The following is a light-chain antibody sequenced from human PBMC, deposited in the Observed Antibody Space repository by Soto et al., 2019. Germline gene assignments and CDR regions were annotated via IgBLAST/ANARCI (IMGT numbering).Light chain of an antibody. V-gene: IGKV1-39*01. J-gene: IGKJ5*01. CDR1: QTIYSN. CDR2: AAS. CDR3: QQTYSSLPIT. Sequence: DIQMTQSPSSLSASVGDRVTITRRASQTIYSNLNWYQQKPGKAPNLLIYAASSLESGVPARFSGSESGTHFTLTITGLQPEDFATYYCQQTYSSLPITFGQGTRLEIK.